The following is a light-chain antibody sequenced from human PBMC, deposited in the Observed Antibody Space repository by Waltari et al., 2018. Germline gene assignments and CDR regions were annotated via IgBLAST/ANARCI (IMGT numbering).Light chain of an antibody. CDR1: QSISNN. CDR2: GAS. CDR3: QQYKNWPYT. Sequence: EIVMTQSPATLSVSPGERATLFCRASQSISNNVAWYQQKPGQAPRLVLYGASPRATGIPARFSGSGSAAEFTLTISSLQSEDFAVYYCQQYKNWPYTLGQGTKLEIK. V-gene: IGKV3-15*01. J-gene: IGKJ2*01.